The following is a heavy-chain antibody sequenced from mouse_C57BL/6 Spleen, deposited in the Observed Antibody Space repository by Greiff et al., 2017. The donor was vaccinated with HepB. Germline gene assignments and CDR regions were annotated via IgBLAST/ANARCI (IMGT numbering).Heavy chain of an antibody. V-gene: IGHV1-63*01. Sequence: VQLQQSGAELVRPGTSVKMSCKASGYTFTNYWIGWAKQRPGHGLEWIGDIYPGGGYTNYNEKFKGKATLTADKSSSTAYMQFSSLTSEDSAIYYCARGDGSRGNAMDYWGQGTSVTVSS. CDR2: IYPGGGYT. D-gene: IGHD1-1*01. CDR1: GYTFTNYW. CDR3: ARGDGSRGNAMDY. J-gene: IGHJ4*01.